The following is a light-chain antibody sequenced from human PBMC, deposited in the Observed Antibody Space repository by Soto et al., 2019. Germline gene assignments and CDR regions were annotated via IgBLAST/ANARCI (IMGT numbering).Light chain of an antibody. CDR1: QGVSRK. CDR2: GAS. Sequence: EIVFTQSPSTLPFAPVARVTFSCRARQGVSRKVAWYQHKPGQAPRLLISGASTGATGIPARFSVSLYGTVGSLNLRSRWLEDGSILHGLQYHSCPITFGGGTKV. CDR3: LQYHSCPIT. J-gene: IGKJ4*01. V-gene: IGKV3-15*01.